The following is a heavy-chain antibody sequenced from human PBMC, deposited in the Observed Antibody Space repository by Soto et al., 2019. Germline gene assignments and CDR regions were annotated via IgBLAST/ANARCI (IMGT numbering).Heavy chain of an antibody. CDR2: INAGNGNT. V-gene: IGHV1-3*01. J-gene: IGHJ6*02. CDR3: ASRQVVAGTNDYYYGMDV. Sequence: GASVEVSCKASGYTFTIYYMHWVRQAPGQGLEWMGWINAGNGNTKYSQKFQGRVTIIRDTAASTAYMELSSLRSEDTAVYYCASRQVVAGTNDYYYGMDVWGQGTTVTVSS. CDR1: GYTFTIYY. D-gene: IGHD6-19*01.